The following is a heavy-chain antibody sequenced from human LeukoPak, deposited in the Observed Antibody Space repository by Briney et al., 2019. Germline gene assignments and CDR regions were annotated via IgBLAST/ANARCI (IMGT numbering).Heavy chain of an antibody. CDR2: VTYDGST. Sequence: PSETLSLTCDVSGGSLNYYFWSWIRQSPGKGLEWIAEVTYDGSTNYNPSLKSRATISLDTPRRQFSLTLNSVTAADTAVYYCARRAPLGEYLWGSCRHTLFNFDYWAQGTRVTVSS. CDR1: GGSLNYYF. J-gene: IGHJ4*02. D-gene: IGHD3-16*02. V-gene: IGHV4-34*01. CDR3: ARRAPLGEYLWGSCRHTLFNFDY.